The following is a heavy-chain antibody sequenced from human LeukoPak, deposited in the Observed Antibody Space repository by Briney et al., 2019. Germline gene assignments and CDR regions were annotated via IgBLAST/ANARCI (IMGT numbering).Heavy chain of an antibody. CDR3: ARALPPSVNTPWK. CDR1: GFTFSSYW. CDR2: ISSDGSST. D-gene: IGHD1-1*01. J-gene: IGHJ4*02. Sequence: GGSLRLSCAASGFTFSSYWMHWVRQAPGKGLVWVSRISSDGSSTSYADSVKGRFTIFRDNAKNTLYLRMNSLGAEDTAVYYCARALPPSVNTPWKWGQGTQVTVSS. V-gene: IGHV3-74*01.